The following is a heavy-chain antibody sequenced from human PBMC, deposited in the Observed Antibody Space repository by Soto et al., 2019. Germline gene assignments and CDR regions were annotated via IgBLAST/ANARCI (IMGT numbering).Heavy chain of an antibody. CDR2: SSNSGSFT. V-gene: IGHV3-11*06. CDR1: GFTFSDHY. CDR3: VRSGDNYNLLDY. Sequence: GRSLRLSCTASGFTFSDHYMSWIRLAPGKGLEWIGYSSNSGSFTRYADSVKGRFSISRDNAKNSLYLQINSLRGDDTAIYYCVRSGDNYNLLDYWGQGTPVTVSS. J-gene: IGHJ4*02. D-gene: IGHD1-1*01.